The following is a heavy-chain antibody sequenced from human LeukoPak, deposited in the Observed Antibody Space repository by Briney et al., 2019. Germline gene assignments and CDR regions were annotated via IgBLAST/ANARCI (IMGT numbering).Heavy chain of an antibody. CDR1: GFTFSSYG. CDR3: AKSTTSGTTGYWAD. D-gene: IGHD3-9*01. V-gene: IGHV3-23*01. CDR2: ISASGFST. J-gene: IGHJ1*01. Sequence: GGSRRLSCAASGFTFSSYGMSWVRQAPGKGLEWVSTISASGFSTYFADSVKGRFTISRDSSRNTLYLQMDSLRAEDTALYYCAKSTTSGTTGYWADWGQGTLGTVSS.